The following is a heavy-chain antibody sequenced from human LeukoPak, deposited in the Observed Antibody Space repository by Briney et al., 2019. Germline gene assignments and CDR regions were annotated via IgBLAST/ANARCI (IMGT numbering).Heavy chain of an antibody. Sequence: ASVKVSCKASGYTFTSYDINWVRQATGQGLEWMGWMNPNSGNTGYAQKFQGRVTMTRNTSISTAYMELSSLRSEDTAVYYCARGPAVLRYFDWLLSEDYYFDYWGQGTLVTVSS. D-gene: IGHD3-9*01. CDR1: GYTFTSYD. CDR2: MNPNSGNT. J-gene: IGHJ4*02. V-gene: IGHV1-8*01. CDR3: ARGPAVLRYFDWLLSEDYYFDY.